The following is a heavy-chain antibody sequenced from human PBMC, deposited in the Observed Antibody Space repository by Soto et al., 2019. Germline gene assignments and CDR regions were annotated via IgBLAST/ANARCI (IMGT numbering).Heavy chain of an antibody. V-gene: IGHV4-59*08. CDR2: IYYAGTT. Sequence: SETLSLTCTVSAGSLSPNYWSWIRQPPWKGLEWIGYIYYAGTTTYNPSLQSRVSISLDMAKNEVSLKLTSVTAADTAVYFCARLGAYYQAMDSWGQGTLVTVS. D-gene: IGHD3-22*01. CDR3: ARLGAYYQAMDS. J-gene: IGHJ1*01. CDR1: AGSLSPNY.